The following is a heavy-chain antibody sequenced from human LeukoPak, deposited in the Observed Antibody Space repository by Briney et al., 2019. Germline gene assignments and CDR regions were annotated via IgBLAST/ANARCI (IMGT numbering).Heavy chain of an antibody. CDR1: GYTFTSYA. CDR2: INAGNGNT. CDR3: ARGDGGIVVVDAFDI. J-gene: IGHJ3*02. V-gene: IGHV1-3*01. D-gene: IGHD3-22*01. Sequence: ASVKVSCKASGYTFTSYAMHWVRQAPGQRLEWMGWINAGNGNTKYSQKFQGRVTITRDTSASTAYMELSSLRSEDTAVYYCARGDGGIVVVDAFDIWGQGTMVTVSS.